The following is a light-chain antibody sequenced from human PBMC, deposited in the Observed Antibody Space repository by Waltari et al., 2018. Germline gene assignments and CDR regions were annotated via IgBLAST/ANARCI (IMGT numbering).Light chain of an antibody. CDR1: QCVFHSSNNKNF. CDR3: QQYFSSPPT. J-gene: IGKJ1*01. Sequence: EIEITQSPVPLAVCLGARATINCKASQCVFHSSNNKNFLAWYQHKVGQPPKLLISWASARESGVSDRFSGSGSGTDFTLTIRNLQAEDVAVYYCQQYFSSPPTFGQGTKVEIK. CDR2: WAS. V-gene: IGKV4-1*01.